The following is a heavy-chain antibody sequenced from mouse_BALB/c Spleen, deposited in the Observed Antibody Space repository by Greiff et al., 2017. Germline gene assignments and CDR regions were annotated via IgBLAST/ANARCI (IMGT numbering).Heavy chain of an antibody. Sequence: EVKLMESGGGLVKPGGSLKLSCAASGFTFSDYYMYWVRQTPEKRLEWVATISDGGSYTYYPDSVKGRFTISRDNAKNNLYLQMSSLKSEDTAMYYCARKAYYGNHLDYWGQGTTLTVSS. CDR2: ISDGGSYT. V-gene: IGHV5-4*02. D-gene: IGHD2-10*01. J-gene: IGHJ2*01. CDR3: ARKAYYGNHLDY. CDR1: GFTFSDYY.